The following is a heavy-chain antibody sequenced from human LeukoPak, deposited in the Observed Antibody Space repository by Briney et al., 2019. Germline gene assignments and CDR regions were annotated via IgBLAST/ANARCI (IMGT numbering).Heavy chain of an antibody. V-gene: IGHV3-33*01. Sequence: GRSLRLSCAASGFTFSSFVMHWVRQAPGKGLEWVAVIWYDGSNKYYADSVKGRFTISRENSKNALYLQMNSLRAEDTAVYYCARDRGDSTSWYVTDSWGQGTLVTVSS. CDR3: ARDRGDSTSWYVTDS. J-gene: IGHJ4*02. D-gene: IGHD2-2*01. CDR1: GFTFSSFV. CDR2: IWYDGSNK.